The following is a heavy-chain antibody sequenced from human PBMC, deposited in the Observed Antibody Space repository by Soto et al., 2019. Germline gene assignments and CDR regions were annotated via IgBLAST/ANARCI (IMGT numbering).Heavy chain of an antibody. J-gene: IGHJ6*03. CDR1: GYTFTSYY. Sequence: QVQLVQSGAEVKKPGASVKVSCKASGYTFTSYYMHWVRQAPGQGLEWMGIINPSGGSTSYAQKFQGRVTMTRDTSTSTVYMELSSLRSEDTAVYYCASHISPPIDYDYIWGSQYYYYYYMDVWGKGTTVTVSS. CDR2: INPSGGST. V-gene: IGHV1-46*03. CDR3: ASHISPPIDYDYIWGSQYYYYYYMDV. D-gene: IGHD3-16*01.